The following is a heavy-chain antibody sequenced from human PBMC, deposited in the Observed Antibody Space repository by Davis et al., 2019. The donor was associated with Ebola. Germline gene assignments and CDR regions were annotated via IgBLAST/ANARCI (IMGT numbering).Heavy chain of an antibody. CDR2: IYYSGST. CDR1: GGSISSGGYY. D-gene: IGHD3-3*01. CDR3: ASSSYDFWSGYYRY. Sequence: GSLRLSCTVSGGSISSGGYYWAWIRQPPGKGLEWIGSIYYSGSTYYNPSLKSRVTVSVDTSKKQFSLKLSSVTAADTAVYYCASSSYDFWSGYYRYWGQGTLVTVSS. V-gene: IGHV4-39*01. J-gene: IGHJ4*02.